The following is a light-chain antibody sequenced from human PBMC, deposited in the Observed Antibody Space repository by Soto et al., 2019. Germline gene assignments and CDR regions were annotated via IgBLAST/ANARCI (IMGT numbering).Light chain of an antibody. CDR3: QTWGTR. V-gene: IGLV4-69*01. CDR2: LNSDGSH. CDR1: SGHSSYA. J-gene: IGLJ1*01. Sequence: QPVLTQSPSASASLGASVKLTCTLSSGHSSYAIAWHQQQPEKGPRYLMKLNSDGSHSKGDGIPDRFSGSSSGAERYLTISSLQSEDEADYYCQTWGTRFGTGTKVTVL.